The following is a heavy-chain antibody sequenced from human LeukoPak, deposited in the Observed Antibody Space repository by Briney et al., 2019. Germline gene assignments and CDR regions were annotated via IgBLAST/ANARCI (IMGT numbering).Heavy chain of an antibody. J-gene: IGHJ6*02. CDR2: ISSSGSTI. CDR3: ARDFRSYYYGSGRSMGGHGMDV. V-gene: IGHV3-48*03. CDR1: GFTFSSYE. Sequence: GGSLRLPCAASGFTFSSYEMNWVRQAPGKGLEWVSYISSSGSTIYYADSVKGRFTISRDNAKNSLYLQMNSLRAEDTAVYYCARDFRSYYYGSGRSMGGHGMDVWGQGTTVTVSS. D-gene: IGHD3-10*01.